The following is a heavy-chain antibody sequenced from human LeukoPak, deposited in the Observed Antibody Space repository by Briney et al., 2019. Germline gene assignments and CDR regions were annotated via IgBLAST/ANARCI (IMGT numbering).Heavy chain of an antibody. D-gene: IGHD5-18*01. Sequence: PGGSLRLSCAASGFTFSSYSINWVRPAPRKLLEWVSYISSSSSTIYYADSVKGRFTISRDNAKNSLYLQMNSLRAEDTAVYYCARDTPGYSYGSGVDYWGQGTLVTVSS. V-gene: IGHV3-48*01. CDR1: GFTFSSYS. J-gene: IGHJ4*02. CDR3: ARDTPGYSYGSGVDY. CDR2: ISSSSSTI.